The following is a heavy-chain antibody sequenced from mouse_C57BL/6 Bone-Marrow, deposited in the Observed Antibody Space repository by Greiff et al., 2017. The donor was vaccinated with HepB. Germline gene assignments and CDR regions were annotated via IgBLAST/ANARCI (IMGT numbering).Heavy chain of an antibody. D-gene: IGHD1-1*01. CDR3: ARTYYYGSKDWFAY. CDR2: ISDGGSYT. CDR1: GFTFSSYA. Sequence: EVQGVESGGGLVKPGGSLKLSCAASGFTFSSYAMSWVRQTPEKRLEWVATISDGGSYTYYPDNVKGRFTISRDNAKNNLYLQMSHLKSEDTAMYYCARTYYYGSKDWFAYWGQGTLVTVSA. J-gene: IGHJ3*01. V-gene: IGHV5-4*01.